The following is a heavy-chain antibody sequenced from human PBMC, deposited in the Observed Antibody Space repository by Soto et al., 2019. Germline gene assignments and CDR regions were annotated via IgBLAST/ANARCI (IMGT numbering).Heavy chain of an antibody. CDR3: ARGAYCGGDCLVRWFDP. CDR2: INAGNGNT. CDR1: GYTFTSYA. V-gene: IGHV1-3*01. J-gene: IGHJ5*02. Sequence: GASVKVSCKASGYTFTSYAMHWVRQAPGQRLEWMGWINAGNGNTKYSQKFQGRVTITRDTSASTAYMELSSLRSEDTAVYYCARGAYCGGDCLVRWFDPWGQGTLVTVSS. D-gene: IGHD2-21*02.